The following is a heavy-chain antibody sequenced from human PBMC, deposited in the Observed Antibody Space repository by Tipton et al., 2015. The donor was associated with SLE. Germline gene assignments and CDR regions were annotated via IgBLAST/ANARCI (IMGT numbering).Heavy chain of an antibody. CDR2: MNPNSGNT. D-gene: IGHD1-1*01. CDR3: ARVPVRTTGGFGRFRMDV. V-gene: IGHV1-8*01. CDR1: GYTFTTYD. Sequence: QSGAEVKKPGASVKVSCKAFGYTFTTYDINWVRQATGQGLEWMGWMNPNSGNTGYAQKLQGRVTMTRNTSMSTAYMELNSLRSEDTAVYYCARVPVRTTGGFGRFRMDVWGKGTTVTVSS. J-gene: IGHJ6*04.